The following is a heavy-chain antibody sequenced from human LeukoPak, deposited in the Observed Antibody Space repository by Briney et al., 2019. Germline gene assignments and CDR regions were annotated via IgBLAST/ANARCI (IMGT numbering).Heavy chain of an antibody. CDR1: GYTFTGYY. J-gene: IGHJ4*02. CDR3: ARGHYYESSGYYEQDY. CDR2: INPNSGGT. D-gene: IGHD3-22*01. Sequence: GASVKVSCKASGYTFTGYYMHWVRQAPGQGLEWMGWINPNSGGTNYAQKFQGRVTVTRDTSISTAYMELSRLRSDDTAVYYCARGHYYESSGYYEQDYWGQGTLVTVSS. V-gene: IGHV1-2*02.